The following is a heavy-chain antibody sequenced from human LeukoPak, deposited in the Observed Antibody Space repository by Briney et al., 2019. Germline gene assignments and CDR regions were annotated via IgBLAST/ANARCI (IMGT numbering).Heavy chain of an antibody. J-gene: IGHJ5*02. CDR3: ARVGPYDWFDP. Sequence: PGGSLRLSCAASGFTFSSYEMNWVRQAPGKGLEWVSYISSSGSTIYYADSVKGRFTISRDNAKNSLYLQMNSLRAEDTAVYYCARVGPYDWFDPWGQGTLATVSS. CDR2: ISSSGSTI. CDR1: GFTFSSYE. D-gene: IGHD3-16*01. V-gene: IGHV3-48*03.